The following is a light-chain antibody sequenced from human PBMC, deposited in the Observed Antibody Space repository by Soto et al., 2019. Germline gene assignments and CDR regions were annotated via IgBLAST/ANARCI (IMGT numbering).Light chain of an antibody. V-gene: IGKV3-15*01. Sequence: EIVMSQSPATLSVSPGERATLSCRASQSVRNNLAWYQQRPGQAPRLLMYGASTRPSGIPARFTGGGSGTGFTLTITSLQSEDFAVYYCQQYDSYMYAFGQGTKVDIK. CDR2: GAS. CDR1: QSVRNN. CDR3: QQYDSYMYA. J-gene: IGKJ2*01.